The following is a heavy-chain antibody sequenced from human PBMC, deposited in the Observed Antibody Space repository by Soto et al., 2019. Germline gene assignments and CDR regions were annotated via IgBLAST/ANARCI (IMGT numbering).Heavy chain of an antibody. CDR2: ISSSSSYI. D-gene: IGHD6-19*01. J-gene: IGHJ4*02. Sequence: PGGSLRLSCAASGFTFSSYSMNWVRQALGKGLEWVSSISSSSSYIYYADSVKGRFTISRDNAKNSLYLQMNSLRAEDTAVYYCARDPPVTVAGPPDYWGQGTLVTVSS. CDR3: ARDPPVTVAGPPDY. CDR1: GFTFSSYS. V-gene: IGHV3-21*01.